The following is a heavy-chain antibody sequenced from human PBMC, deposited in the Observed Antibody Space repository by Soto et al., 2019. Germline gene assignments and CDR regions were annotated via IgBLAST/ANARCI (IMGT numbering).Heavy chain of an antibody. D-gene: IGHD5-12*01. CDR1: GDSISISLW. J-gene: IGHJ4*02. CDR2: IFHSGST. Sequence: QVQLQESGPGLVKPSETLSLTCAVSGDSISISLWWSWVRQPPGKVLEWIGEIFHSGSTNYNPALKSRVTISVDKSKNQFSLNLNAVTAADTAVYYCVRDRKAVGNSGYDAYFDSLGQGMLVTVSS. V-gene: IGHV4-4*02. CDR3: VRDRKAVGNSGYDAYFDS.